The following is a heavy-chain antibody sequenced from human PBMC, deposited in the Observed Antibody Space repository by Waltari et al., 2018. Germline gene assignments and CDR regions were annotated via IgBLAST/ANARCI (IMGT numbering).Heavy chain of an antibody. CDR2: IYYSGST. J-gene: IGHJ4*02. CDR1: GGSLSSYY. CDR3: ARGGYNWNYPFTFTY. D-gene: IGHD1-7*01. V-gene: IGHV4-59*01. Sequence: QVQLQESDPGLVKPSETLSLTCTVSGGSLSSYYWSWIRQSPGTGLEWIGYIYYSGSTNYNPSLKSRVTISVDTSKNQFSLKLSSVTAADTAVYYCARGGYNWNYPFTFTYWGQGTLVTVSS.